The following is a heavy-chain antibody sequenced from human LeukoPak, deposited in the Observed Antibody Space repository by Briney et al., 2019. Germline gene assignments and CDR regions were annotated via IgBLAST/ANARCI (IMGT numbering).Heavy chain of an antibody. CDR1: GFTFSSYS. CDR3: ARTWSGQSSPDY. J-gene: IGHJ4*02. D-gene: IGHD3-3*01. Sequence: GGSLRLSCAASGFTFSSYSMNWVRQAPGKGLEWASYISSSSSTIYYADSVKGRFTISRDNAKNSLYLQMNSLRAEDTAVYYCARTWSGQSSPDYWDQGTLVTVSS. CDR2: ISSSSSTI. V-gene: IGHV3-48*01.